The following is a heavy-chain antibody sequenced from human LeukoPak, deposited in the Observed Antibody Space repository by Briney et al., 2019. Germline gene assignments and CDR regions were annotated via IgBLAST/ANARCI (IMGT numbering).Heavy chain of an antibody. CDR2: IYYGGST. V-gene: IGHV4-59*01. J-gene: IGHJ4*02. Sequence: SETLSLTCAVYGGSFSGYYWSWIRQPPGKGLEWIGYIYYGGSTNYNPSLKSRVTISVDTSKNQFSLKLSSVTAADTAVYYCARWSGSSSWLALFDYWGQGTLVTVSS. CDR1: GGSFSGYY. CDR3: ARWSGSSSWLALFDY. D-gene: IGHD6-13*01.